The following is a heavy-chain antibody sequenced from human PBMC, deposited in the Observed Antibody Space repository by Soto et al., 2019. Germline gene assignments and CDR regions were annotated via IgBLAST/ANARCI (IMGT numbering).Heavy chain of an antibody. CDR2: IIPILGIA. V-gene: IGHV1-69*02. Sequence: GTSVKVSCKASGGTFSSYTISWVRQAPGQGLEWMGRIIPILGIANYAQRFQGRVTITADKSTSTAYMELSSLRSEDTAVYYCARGGLHYYDSSGYSPALYYYYGMDVWGQGTTVTVSS. CDR1: GGTFSSYT. CDR3: ARGGLHYYDSSGYSPALYYYYGMDV. J-gene: IGHJ6*02. D-gene: IGHD3-22*01.